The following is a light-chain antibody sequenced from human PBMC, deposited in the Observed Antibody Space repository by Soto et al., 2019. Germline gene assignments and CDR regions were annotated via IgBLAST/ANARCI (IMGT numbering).Light chain of an antibody. Sequence: DTQMTQSPSSLSAAVGDRVTITCRASQSISSYLNWYQQKPGKAPKLLIYAASSLQSRVTSRFSSSRSGTDFTLTISSLQPEDFATYYCQQYNSSPWTFGQGT. CDR3: QQYNSSPWT. J-gene: IGKJ1*01. CDR2: AAS. V-gene: IGKV1-39*01. CDR1: QSISSY.